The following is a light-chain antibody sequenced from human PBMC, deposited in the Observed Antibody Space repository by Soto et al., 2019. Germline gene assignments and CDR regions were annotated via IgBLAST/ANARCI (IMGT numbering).Light chain of an antibody. J-gene: IGKJ1*01. CDR2: SVS. V-gene: IGKV3-15*01. Sequence: EIVLTQSPATLSVSPGDRASLSCRAGQSVSTNLAWYQHKPGQPPRLLFYSVSARASGVPARYSVSGSETDFTLSISSLQSEVLAVYYCQQYHSWPRTFGLGTQVE. CDR1: QSVSTN. CDR3: QQYHSWPRT.